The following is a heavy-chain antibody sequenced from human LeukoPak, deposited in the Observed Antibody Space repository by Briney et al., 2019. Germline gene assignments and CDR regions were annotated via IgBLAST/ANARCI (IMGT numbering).Heavy chain of an antibody. CDR1: GGTFSSYA. D-gene: IGHD2-2*01. Sequence: SEKVSCKASGGTFSSYAISWVRQAPGQGLEWMGGIIPIFGTANYAQKFQGRVTITADESTSTAYMELSSLRSEDTAVYYCARWDIVVVPAASHYYYYGMDVWGQGTTVTVSS. CDR2: IIPIFGTA. J-gene: IGHJ6*02. V-gene: IGHV1-69*13. CDR3: ARWDIVVVPAASHYYYYGMDV.